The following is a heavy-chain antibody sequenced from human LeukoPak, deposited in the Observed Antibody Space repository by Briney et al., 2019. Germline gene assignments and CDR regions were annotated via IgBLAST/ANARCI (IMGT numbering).Heavy chain of an antibody. V-gene: IGHV1-2*02. CDR3: ARAIWFGELGEIDY. D-gene: IGHD3-10*01. Sequence: ASVKVSCKASGYTFTGHYMHWVRQAPGQGLEWMGWINPNNGGTNYAQKFQGRVTMTRDTSISTAYMELSRLRSDDTAVYYCARAIWFGELGEIDYWGQGTLVTVSS. CDR2: INPNNGGT. J-gene: IGHJ4*02. CDR1: GYTFTGHY.